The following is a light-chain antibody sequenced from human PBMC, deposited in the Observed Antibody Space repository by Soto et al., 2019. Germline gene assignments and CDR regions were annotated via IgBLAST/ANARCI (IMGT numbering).Light chain of an antibody. CDR2: TTS. Sequence: DIQMTQSPSSLSASVGDRVTITCRASQSISSYLNWYQQKPGKAPKLLIYTTSSLQSGVPPRFSDSGSGTDFTLTISSLQPEDFATYYCQQSYSTPTTFGQGTKVEIK. CDR1: QSISSY. J-gene: IGKJ1*01. CDR3: QQSYSTPTT. V-gene: IGKV1-39*01.